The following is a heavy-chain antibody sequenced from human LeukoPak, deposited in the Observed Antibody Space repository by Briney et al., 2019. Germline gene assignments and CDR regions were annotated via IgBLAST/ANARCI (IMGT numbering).Heavy chain of an antibody. V-gene: IGHV3-74*01. J-gene: IGHJ4*02. CDR2: INTDGSST. D-gene: IGHD6-13*01. Sequence: GGSLRLSCAASGFTFSSYWMHWVRQAPGKGLVWVSRINTDGSSTSYADSVKGRFTISRDNAKNTLYLQMNSLRAEDTAVYYCARVPWDSSWYDYWGQGTLVTVSS. CDR1: GFTFSSYW. CDR3: ARVPWDSSWYDY.